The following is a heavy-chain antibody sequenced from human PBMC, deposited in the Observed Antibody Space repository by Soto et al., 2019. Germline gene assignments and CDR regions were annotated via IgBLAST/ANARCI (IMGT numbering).Heavy chain of an antibody. CDR2: IYYSGST. V-gene: IGHV4-39*01. CDR3: ATPGYSSSWFLSSGWYPYYDY. J-gene: IGHJ4*02. CDR1: GGSISSSSYY. Sequence: QLQLQESGPGLVKPSETLSLTCTVSGGSISSSSYYWGWIRQPPGKGLEWIGSIYYSGSTYYNPSLKSRVTISVDTSKNQFSLKLSSVTAADTAVYYCATPGYSSSWFLSSGWYPYYDYWGQGTLVTVSS. D-gene: IGHD6-13*01.